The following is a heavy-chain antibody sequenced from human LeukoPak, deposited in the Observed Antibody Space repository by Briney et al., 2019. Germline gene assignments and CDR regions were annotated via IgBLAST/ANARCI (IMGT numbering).Heavy chain of an antibody. Sequence: GGSLRLSCEASGFTFSGYSMNWVRHAPEKGLEWVSYISESSSHTYNADSVKGRFTISRDNAKNSLYLQMNSLRVEDTGIYYCARDRAVKARIGGMDVWGQGTTVIVSS. J-gene: IGHJ6*02. CDR2: ISESSSHT. D-gene: IGHD5-24*01. V-gene: IGHV3-21*06. CDR1: GFTFSGYS. CDR3: ARDRAVKARIGGMDV.